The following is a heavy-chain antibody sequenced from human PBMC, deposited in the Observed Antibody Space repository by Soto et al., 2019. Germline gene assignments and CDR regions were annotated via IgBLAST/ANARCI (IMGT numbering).Heavy chain of an antibody. D-gene: IGHD5-18*01. CDR1: GGSISSYC. V-gene: IGHV4-59*01. CDR2: IYYSGST. J-gene: IGHJ5*02. Sequence: SETLSLTCTVSGGSISSYCWSWIRQPPGKGLKWIGYIYYSGSTNYNPSLKSRVTISVDTSKNQFSLKLSSVTAADTAVYYCARDSGYSYGLSYWFDPWGQGTLVTVSS. CDR3: ARDSGYSYGLSYWFDP.